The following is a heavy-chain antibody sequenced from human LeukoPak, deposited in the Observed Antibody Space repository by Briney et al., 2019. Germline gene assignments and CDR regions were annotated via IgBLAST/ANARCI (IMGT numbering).Heavy chain of an antibody. Sequence: SETLSLTCTVSGGSISSYYWSWIRQPPGKGLEWIGYIYYSGSTNYNPSLKSRVTTSVDTSKSQFSLKLSSVTAADTAVYYCARAPRRIAARQAEFDYWGQGTLVTVSS. CDR3: ARAPRRIAARQAEFDY. CDR2: IYYSGST. D-gene: IGHD6-6*01. V-gene: IGHV4-59*01. CDR1: GGSISSYY. J-gene: IGHJ4*02.